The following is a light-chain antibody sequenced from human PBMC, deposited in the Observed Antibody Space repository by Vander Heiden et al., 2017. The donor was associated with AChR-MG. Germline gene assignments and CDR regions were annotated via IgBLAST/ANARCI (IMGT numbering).Light chain of an antibody. J-gene: IGLJ3*02. CDR1: SSNIGSNT. CDR3: AAWDDSLNGRV. V-gene: IGLV1-44*01. CDR2: SNN. Sequence: QSVLTQPPSASGTPGQRVTISCSGSSSNIGSNTVHWYQQLPGTAPKLRIYSNNQRPSGVPDRFSGSKSGTSASLAISGLQSEDEADYYCAAWDDSLNGRVFGGGTKLTVL.